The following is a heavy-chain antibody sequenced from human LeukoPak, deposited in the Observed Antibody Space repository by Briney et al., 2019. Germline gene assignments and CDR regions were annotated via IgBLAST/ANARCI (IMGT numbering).Heavy chain of an antibody. D-gene: IGHD6-13*01. V-gene: IGHV3-30-3*01. CDR3: AARWYFDY. Sequence: GGSLRLSCVASGFTFSSDAMHWVRQTPGKGLEWVAVISYDGNEKYQVDSVKGRFTISRDNSKNTLYLQMNSLRVEDTAVYYCAARWYFDYWGQGTLVTVSS. CDR2: ISYDGNEK. J-gene: IGHJ4*02. CDR1: GFTFSSDA.